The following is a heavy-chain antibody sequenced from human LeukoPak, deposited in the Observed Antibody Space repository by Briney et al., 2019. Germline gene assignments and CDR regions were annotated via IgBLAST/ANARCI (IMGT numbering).Heavy chain of an antibody. CDR2: ISYDGSNK. CDR1: GFTFSSYA. CDR3: AKDVQESSYYYDSSGYQPGY. Sequence: PGGSLRLSCAASGFTFSSYAMHWVRQAPGKGLEWVAVISYDGSNKYYADSVKGRFTISRDNSKNTLYLQMNSLRAEDTAVYYCAKDVQESSYYYDSSGYQPGYWGQGTLVTVSS. V-gene: IGHV3-30*04. J-gene: IGHJ4*02. D-gene: IGHD3-22*01.